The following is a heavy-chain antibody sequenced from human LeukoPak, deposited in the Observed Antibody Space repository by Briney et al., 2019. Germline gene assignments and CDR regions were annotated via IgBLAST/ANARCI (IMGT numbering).Heavy chain of an antibody. J-gene: IGHJ6*02. Sequence: SETLSLTCTVSGGSISSGSYYWGWLRQPPGKGLEWIGSIYTSGSTNYNPSLKSRVTMSVDTSKNQFSLKLSPVTAADTAVYYCARAVGFPTPYYYGMDVWGQGTTVTVSS. CDR2: IYTSGST. D-gene: IGHD1-26*01. CDR3: ARAVGFPTPYYYGMDV. CDR1: GGSISSGSYY. V-gene: IGHV4-39*07.